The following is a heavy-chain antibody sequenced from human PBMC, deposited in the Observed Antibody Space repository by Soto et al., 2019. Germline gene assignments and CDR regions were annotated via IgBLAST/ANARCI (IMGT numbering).Heavy chain of an antibody. CDR3: ARDRLGTGYDAFDI. V-gene: IGHV3-11*01. Sequence: GGSLRLSCAASGFTFSDYYMSWIRQAPGKGLEWVSYISSSGSTIYYADSVKGRFTISRDNAKNSLYLQMNSLRAEDAAVYYCARDRLGTGYDAFDIWGQGTMVTVSS. J-gene: IGHJ3*02. D-gene: IGHD7-27*01. CDR1: GFTFSDYY. CDR2: ISSSGSTI.